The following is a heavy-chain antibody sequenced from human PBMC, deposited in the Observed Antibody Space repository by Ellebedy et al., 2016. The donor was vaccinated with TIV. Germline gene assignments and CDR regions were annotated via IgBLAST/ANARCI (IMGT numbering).Heavy chain of an antibody. V-gene: IGHV4-39*07. CDR1: GDSIITSSYY. CDR2: IFYRGST. J-gene: IGHJ3*02. CDR3: ARVLRRPNGTFDI. Sequence: MPSETLSLTCTVSGDSIITSSYYWGWVRQSPGRGLEWIGTIFYRGSTYYSPSLKSRVTISVDTSKNQFSLNLSSVTAADTAVYYCARVLRRPNGTFDIWGQGTMVTVSS. D-gene: IGHD1-26*01.